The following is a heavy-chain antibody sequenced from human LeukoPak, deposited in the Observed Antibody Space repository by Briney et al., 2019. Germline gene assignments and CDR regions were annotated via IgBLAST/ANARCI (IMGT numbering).Heavy chain of an antibody. V-gene: IGHV4-39*01. Sequence: SETLSLTCAVYGGSFSGYNWGWIRQPPGKGLEWTGSIYYSGTTYYNPSLKSRLTISVDTSKNQFSLNLSSVTAVDTAVYYCARHDRIIASPLVWGQGILVTVSS. J-gene: IGHJ4*02. CDR1: GGSFSGYN. CDR2: IYYSGTT. CDR3: ARHDRIIASPLV. D-gene: IGHD2/OR15-2a*01.